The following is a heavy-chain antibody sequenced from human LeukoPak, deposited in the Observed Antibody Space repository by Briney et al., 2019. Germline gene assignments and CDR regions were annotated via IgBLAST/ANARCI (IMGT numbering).Heavy chain of an antibody. CDR2: IWYDGSNK. Sequence: PGGSLRLSCAASGFTFSSYGMHWVRQAPGKGLEWVAVIWYDGSNKYYADSVKGRFTISRDNAKNSLYLQMNSLRAEDTALYYCARRYSGYGGWFDPWGQGTLVTVSS. CDR3: ARRYSGYGGWFDP. V-gene: IGHV3-33*01. CDR1: GFTFSSYG. J-gene: IGHJ5*02. D-gene: IGHD5-12*01.